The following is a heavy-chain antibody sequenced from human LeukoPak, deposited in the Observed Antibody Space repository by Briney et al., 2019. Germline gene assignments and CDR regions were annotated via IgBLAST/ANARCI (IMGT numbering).Heavy chain of an antibody. CDR1: GFTFSNYY. J-gene: IGHJ3*02. Sequence: GGSLRPSCAASGFTFSNYYMRWIRQPPGKGLEWVSYISSSGSTTYYPASVKCRFNITREDAKNTLQLQMNSLTAEDTAVYDCARGSRRPTSRHEAYDIWGQGTMVTVSS. CDR3: ARGSRRPTSRHEAYDI. D-gene: IGHD1-1*01. CDR2: ISSSGSTT. V-gene: IGHV3-11*01.